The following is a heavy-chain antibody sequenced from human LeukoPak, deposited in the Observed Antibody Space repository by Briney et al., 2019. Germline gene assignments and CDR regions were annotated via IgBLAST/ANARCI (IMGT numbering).Heavy chain of an antibody. V-gene: IGHV1-69*13. D-gene: IGHD3-10*01. CDR3: ARMVDGLIDP. CDR1: GGTFSSYA. J-gene: IGHJ5*02. Sequence: GASVKVSRKASGGTFSSYAISWVRQAPGQGLEWMGGIIPIFGTVNYAQKFQGRVTITADESTSTAYMELSSLRSEDTAVYYCARMVDGLIDPWGQGTLVTVSS. CDR2: IIPIFGTV.